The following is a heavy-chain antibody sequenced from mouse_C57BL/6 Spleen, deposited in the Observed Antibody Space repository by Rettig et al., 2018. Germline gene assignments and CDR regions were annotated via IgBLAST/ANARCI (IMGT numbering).Heavy chain of an antibody. Sequence: QVQLKQSGAELVRPGASVKLSCKASGYTFTDYYINWVKQRPGQGLEWIARIYPGSGNTYYNEKFKGKATLTAEKSSSTAYMQLSSLTSEDSAVYFCARVPYYGNYFDYWGQGTTLTVSS. J-gene: IGHJ2*01. CDR3: ARVPYYGNYFDY. D-gene: IGHD1-1*01. CDR2: IYPGSGNT. V-gene: IGHV1-76*01. CDR1: GYTFTDYY.